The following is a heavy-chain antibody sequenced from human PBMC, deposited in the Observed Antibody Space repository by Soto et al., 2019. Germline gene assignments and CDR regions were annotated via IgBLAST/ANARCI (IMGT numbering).Heavy chain of an antibody. V-gene: IGHV1-69*12. J-gene: IGHJ6*02. D-gene: IGHD2-15*01. CDR1: GGTFSSYA. Sequence: QVQLVQSGAEVKKPGSSVKVSCKASGGTFSSYAISWVRQAPGQGLEWMGGIIPIFGTANYAQKFQGRVTITADESTSTAYMEVSSLSSEDTAVYYCARSGGYCSGVSCYTYYYYGMDVWGQGTTVTVSS. CDR3: ARSGGYCSGVSCYTYYYYGMDV. CDR2: IIPIFGTA.